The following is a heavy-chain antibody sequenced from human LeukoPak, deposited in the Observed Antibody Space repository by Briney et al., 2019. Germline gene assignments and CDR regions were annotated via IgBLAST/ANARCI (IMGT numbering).Heavy chain of an antibody. Sequence: ASVKVSCKASGYTFTSYDINWVRQATGQGLEWMGWMNPNSGNTGYAQKFQGRVNMTRNTSIGTAYMELSSLRSEDTAVYYCARARGGSGSYYIDYWGQGTLVTVSS. J-gene: IGHJ4*02. CDR2: MNPNSGNT. CDR3: ARARGGSGSYYIDY. V-gene: IGHV1-8*01. D-gene: IGHD3-10*01. CDR1: GYTFTSYD.